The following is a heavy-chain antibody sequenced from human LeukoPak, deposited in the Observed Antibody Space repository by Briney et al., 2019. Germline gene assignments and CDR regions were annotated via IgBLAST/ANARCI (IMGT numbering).Heavy chain of an antibody. V-gene: IGHV4-34*01. CDR2: ITHSGST. Sequence: PSETLSLTCAVYGGSFSGKYWTWIRQPPGKGLKWIGEITHSGSTYYNPSLKGRVTISVDTSKNQFSLKLNSVTAADTAVYYCARDLMTWGQGTLVTVSS. CDR1: GGSFSGKY. J-gene: IGHJ4*02. CDR3: ARDLMT.